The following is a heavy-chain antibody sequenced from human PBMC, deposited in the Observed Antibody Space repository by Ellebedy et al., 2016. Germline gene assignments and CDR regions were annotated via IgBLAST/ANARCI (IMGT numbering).Heavy chain of an antibody. CDR3: ARVSYGTIVVVITPDY. CDR1: GYTFTSFD. V-gene: IGHV1-18*01. Sequence: ASVKVSXXISGYTFTSFDINWVRQATGQGLEWMGWISAYNGNTNYAQKLQGRVTMTTDTSTSTAYMELRSLRSDDTAVYYCARVSYGTIVVVITPDYWGQGTLVTVSS. CDR2: ISAYNGNT. D-gene: IGHD3-22*01. J-gene: IGHJ4*02.